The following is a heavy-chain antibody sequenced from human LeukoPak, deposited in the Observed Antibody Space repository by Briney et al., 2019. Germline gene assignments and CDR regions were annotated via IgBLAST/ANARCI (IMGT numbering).Heavy chain of an antibody. CDR1: GDTFTSHY. CDR2: SNPRGGST. CDR3: ARSPAYCSGSTCYGHNWFDP. Sequence: VASVKVSCKASGDTFTSHYIHWVRQAPGQGFEWMGISNPRGGSTSHAQKFQGRVTMTTDTSTSTVYMELSSLRSEDTAVYYCARSPAYCSGSTCYGHNWFDPWGQGTLVTVSS. V-gene: IGHV1-46*01. J-gene: IGHJ5*02. D-gene: IGHD2-15*01.